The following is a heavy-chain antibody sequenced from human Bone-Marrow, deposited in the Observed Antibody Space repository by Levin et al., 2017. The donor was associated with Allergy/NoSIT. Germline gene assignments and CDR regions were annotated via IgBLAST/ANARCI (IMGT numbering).Heavy chain of an antibody. CDR1: GFTFRSYA. Sequence: LSLTCAASGFTFRSYAMSWVRQAPGKGLEWVSAISGSGGSTYYADSVKGRFTISRDNSKNTLYLQMNSLRAEDTAVYYCAKYNIWFGGNWFDPWGQGTLVTVSS. V-gene: IGHV3-23*01. J-gene: IGHJ5*02. CDR2: ISGSGGST. D-gene: IGHD3-10*01. CDR3: AKYNIWFGGNWFDP.